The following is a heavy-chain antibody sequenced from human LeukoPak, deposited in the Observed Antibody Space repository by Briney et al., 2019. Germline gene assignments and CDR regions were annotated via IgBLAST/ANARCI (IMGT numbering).Heavy chain of an antibody. CDR3: AKDGLGYCSSTSCIRTHFDY. CDR1: GFTFSTYW. CDR2: IKQDGSNK. Sequence: PGGSLRLSCAASGFTFSTYWMTWVRQAPGKGLEWVANIKQDGSNKYYADSVKGRFTISRDNSKNTLYLQMNSLRAEDTAVYYCAKDGLGYCSSTSCIRTHFDYWGQGTLVTVSS. J-gene: IGHJ4*02. D-gene: IGHD2-2*01. V-gene: IGHV3-7*01.